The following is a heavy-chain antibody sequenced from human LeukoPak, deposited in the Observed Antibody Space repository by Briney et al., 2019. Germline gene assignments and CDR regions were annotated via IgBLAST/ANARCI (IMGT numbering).Heavy chain of an antibody. V-gene: IGHV3-15*01. D-gene: IGHD6-19*01. CDR3: AREGGSGWYSGWFDP. CDR2: IKSKTDRETV. Sequence: GGSLRLSCAVSGITFKDAWLTWVRQAPGKGLEWVGRIKSKTDRETVDYAAPVKGRFTISRDNAKNSLYLQMNSLRAEDTALYYCAREGGSGWYSGWFDPWGQGTLVTISS. CDR1: GITFKDAW. J-gene: IGHJ5*02.